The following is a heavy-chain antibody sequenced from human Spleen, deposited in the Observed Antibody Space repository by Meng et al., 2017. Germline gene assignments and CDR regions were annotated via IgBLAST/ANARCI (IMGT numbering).Heavy chain of an antibody. CDR1: GYTFTGYY. V-gene: IGHV1-2*06. Sequence: ASVKVSCKGSGYTFTGYYIHWVRRAPGQGLEWMGRINPKSGDTHYAQKFQARVTMTGDTSISTAYMELSGLRSDDTAMYYCARDEDISAAGKLFGDYWGQGTLVTVSS. D-gene: IGHD6-25*01. CDR3: ARDEDISAAGKLFGDY. J-gene: IGHJ4*02. CDR2: INPKSGDT.